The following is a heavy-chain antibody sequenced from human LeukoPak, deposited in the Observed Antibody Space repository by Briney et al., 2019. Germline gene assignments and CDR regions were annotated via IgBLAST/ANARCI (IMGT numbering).Heavy chain of an antibody. CDR3: ARVRGLGSEDTSGSLNY. Sequence: SETLSLTCAVSGGSISSGGYSWSWIRQPPGKGREWIRYIYQGASNYYYPALKSRVSTSVDRSKNKFCLHLSSVTAADTAVYYCARVRGLGSEDTSGSLNYWGQGTLVTVSS. CDR1: GGSISSGGYS. J-gene: IGHJ4*02. V-gene: IGHV4-30-2*01. D-gene: IGHD3-3*01. CDR2: IYQGASN.